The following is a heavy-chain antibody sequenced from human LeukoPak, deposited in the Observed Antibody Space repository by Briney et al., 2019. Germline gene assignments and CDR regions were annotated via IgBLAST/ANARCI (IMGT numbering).Heavy chain of an antibody. Sequence: GASVKVSCKASGYTFTSYGISWVRQAPGQGLEWMGWISAYNGNTNYAQKLHGRVTMTTDTSTSTAYMELRSLRSDDTAVYYCARGNDFWSGSYPSGDYWGQGTLVTVSS. V-gene: IGHV1-18*01. D-gene: IGHD3-3*01. CDR1: GYTFTSYG. J-gene: IGHJ4*02. CDR2: ISAYNGNT. CDR3: ARGNDFWSGSYPSGDY.